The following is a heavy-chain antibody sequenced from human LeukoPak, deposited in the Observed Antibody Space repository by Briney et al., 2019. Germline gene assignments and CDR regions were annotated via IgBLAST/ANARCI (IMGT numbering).Heavy chain of an antibody. CDR1: GYTFTSYY. J-gene: IGHJ4*02. CDR2: INPSGGST. D-gene: IGHD3-22*01. Sequence: GASVKVSCKASGYTFTSYYMHWVRQAPGQGLEWMGIINPSGGSTSYAQKFQGRVTMTRNTSISTAYMELSSLRSEDTAVYYCARGRLSSGYYSYFDYWGQGTLVTVSS. CDR3: ARGRLSSGYYSYFDY. V-gene: IGHV1-46*01.